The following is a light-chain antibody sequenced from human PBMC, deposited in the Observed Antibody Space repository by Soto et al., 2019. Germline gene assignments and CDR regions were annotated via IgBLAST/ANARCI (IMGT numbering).Light chain of an antibody. CDR2: QDS. Sequence: SYELTQPPSVSVSPGQTASITCSGDKLGDKYACWYQQKPCQSPVLVIYQDSKRPSGIPERFSGSNSGNTATLTISGTQAMDEADYYCQAWDSSPVVFGGGTKLTVL. CDR1: KLGDKY. V-gene: IGLV3-1*01. J-gene: IGLJ2*01. CDR3: QAWDSSPVV.